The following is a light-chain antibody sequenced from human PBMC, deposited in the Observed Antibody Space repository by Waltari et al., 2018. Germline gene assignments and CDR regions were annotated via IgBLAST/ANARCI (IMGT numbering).Light chain of an antibody. J-gene: IGLJ1*01. V-gene: IGLV2-14*03. CDR3: SSYTSSSTQV. Sequence: QSALTQPASVSGSPGQSLTISCPGTSSDVGGYNHVSWYQQHPDKAPQLMIYDVSNRPSGISNRFSGSKSGNTASLTISGLQTEDEADYYCSSYTSSSTQVFGTGTKVTVL. CDR1: SSDVGGYNH. CDR2: DVS.